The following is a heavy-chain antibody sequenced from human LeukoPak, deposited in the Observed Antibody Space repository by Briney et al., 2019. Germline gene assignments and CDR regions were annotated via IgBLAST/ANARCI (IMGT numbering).Heavy chain of an antibody. CDR3: AKMSETPHSEYYYYYYMDV. V-gene: IGHV3-23*01. D-gene: IGHD2-15*01. CDR1: GFTFSSYA. CDR2: ISGSGGST. J-gene: IGHJ6*03. Sequence: PGGSLRLSCAASGFTFSSYAMSWVRQAPGKGLEWVSAISGSGGSTYYADSVKGRFTISRDNSKNTLYLQMNSLRAEDTAVYYCAKMSETPHSEYYYYYYMDVWGKGTTVTVSS.